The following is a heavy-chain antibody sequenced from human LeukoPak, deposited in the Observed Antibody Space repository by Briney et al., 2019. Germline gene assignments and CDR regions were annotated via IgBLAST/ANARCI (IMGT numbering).Heavy chain of an antibody. CDR3: ARDASSAEQLGVAFDI. Sequence: PGGSLRLSCAASGFTFSSYSMNWVRQAPGKGLEWVSYISSSSSTIYYADSVKGRFTISRDNAKNSLYLQMNSLRAEDTAVYYCARDASSAEQLGVAFDIWGQGTMVTVSS. J-gene: IGHJ3*02. CDR1: GFTFSSYS. V-gene: IGHV3-48*04. CDR2: ISSSSSTI. D-gene: IGHD6-6*01.